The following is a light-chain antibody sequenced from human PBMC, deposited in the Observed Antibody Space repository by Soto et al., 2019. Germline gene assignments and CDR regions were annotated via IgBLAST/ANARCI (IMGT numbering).Light chain of an antibody. V-gene: IGLV2-14*01. CDR1: SSDVGGYNY. CDR2: DVS. Sequence: QSVLTQPASVSGSPGQSIAVSCTGTSSDVGGYNYVSWYQQRPGKGPKLILYDVSSRPSGVSNRFSGSKSGNTASLTITGLRAEDEADYFCNSYTDSGTYVFGTGTKVTVL. J-gene: IGLJ1*01. CDR3: NSYTDSGTYV.